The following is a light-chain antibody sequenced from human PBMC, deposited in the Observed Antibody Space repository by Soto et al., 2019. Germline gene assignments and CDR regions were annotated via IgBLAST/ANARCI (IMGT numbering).Light chain of an antibody. V-gene: IGKV1-9*01. CDR3: QQLFDSPIN. Sequence: DIQLTQSPSILSPSIGESVTITCRASQVISTSLAWYQVKPGKAPKLLIYAASTLESGVPSRFSATVSGTEFSLTITSLQPEDLATYYCQQLFDSPINFGQGTRREMK. CDR1: QVISTS. J-gene: IGKJ5*01. CDR2: AAS.